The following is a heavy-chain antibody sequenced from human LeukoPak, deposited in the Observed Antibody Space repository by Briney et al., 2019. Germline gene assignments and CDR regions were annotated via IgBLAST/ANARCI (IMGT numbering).Heavy chain of an antibody. J-gene: IGHJ5*02. D-gene: IGHD2-15*01. V-gene: IGHV4-39*01. CDR2: LYYTENT. CDR1: GGSASSKSYY. CDR3: ARMSCDTLGCQTVYNWIDP. Sequence: SETLSLTCTFSGGSASSKSYYWAWIRQPPGKGLEWIGSLYYTENTYYNPSLKNRVAISADTAKNQFFLKLTSVTAADTAVYYCARMSCDTLGCQTVYNWIDPWGQGTLVTVSS.